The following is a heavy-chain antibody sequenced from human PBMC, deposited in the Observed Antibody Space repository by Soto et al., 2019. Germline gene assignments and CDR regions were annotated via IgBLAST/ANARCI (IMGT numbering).Heavy chain of an antibody. D-gene: IGHD3-16*02. CDR2: ISWNSGSI. CDR1: GFTFDDYA. V-gene: IGHV3-9*01. Sequence: EVQLVESGGGLVQPGRSLRLSCAASGFTFDDYAMHWVRQAPGKGLEWVSGISWNSGSIGYADSVKGRFTISRDNAKNSLYLQMNSLRAEDTSLYYCAKSRLHLGELSLFDYWGQVTLVTVSS. J-gene: IGHJ4*02. CDR3: AKSRLHLGELSLFDY.